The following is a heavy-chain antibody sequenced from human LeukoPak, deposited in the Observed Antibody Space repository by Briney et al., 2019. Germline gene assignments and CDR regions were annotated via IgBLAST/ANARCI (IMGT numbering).Heavy chain of an antibody. D-gene: IGHD3-22*01. V-gene: IGHV3-48*03. CDR2: ISSSGSTK. Sequence: TGGSLRLSCAGSGFTFSSYEMNWVRQAPGKGLEWVSYISSSGSTKYYADSVKGRFTISRDNAKNSLYLQMNSLRSDDTAVFYCARGWQYYFDNRGFDNWGQGTLVTVSS. CDR3: ARGWQYYFDNRGFDN. CDR1: GFTFSSYE. J-gene: IGHJ4*02.